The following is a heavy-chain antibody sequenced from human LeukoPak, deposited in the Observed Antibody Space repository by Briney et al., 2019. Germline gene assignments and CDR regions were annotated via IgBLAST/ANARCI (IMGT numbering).Heavy chain of an antibody. CDR2: MNQDRSEK. CDR3: AGGLGVAGSY. J-gene: IGHJ3*01. Sequence: SGGSLRLSCAASGFTISNYWMTWVRQAPGKGLEWVANMNQDRSEKYYVDSVKGRFTFSRDDAQNSLYLQMNSLRAEDTAVYYCAGGLGVAGSYRGRGTMVTVSS. CDR1: GFTISNYW. V-gene: IGHV3-7*05. D-gene: IGHD6-13*01.